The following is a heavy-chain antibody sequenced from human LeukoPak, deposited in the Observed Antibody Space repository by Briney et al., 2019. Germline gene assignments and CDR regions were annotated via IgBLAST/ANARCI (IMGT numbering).Heavy chain of an antibody. CDR1: GYNFTSYW. CDR3: ARGHHVVVATATWASDAFDI. V-gene: IGHV5-51*01. Sequence: GESLKISCKGSGYNFTSYWIGWVRQMPGKGLEWMGIIYPGDSDSRLSPSLQGQVTISADKSISTACLQWNSLKASDTAMYYCARGHHVVVATATWASDAFDIWGQGTMVTVSS. CDR2: IYPGDSDS. J-gene: IGHJ3*02. D-gene: IGHD2-21*02.